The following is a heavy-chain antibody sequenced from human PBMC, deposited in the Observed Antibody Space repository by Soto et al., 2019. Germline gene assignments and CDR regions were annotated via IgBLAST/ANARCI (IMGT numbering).Heavy chain of an antibody. J-gene: IGHJ6*02. D-gene: IGHD2-2*01. V-gene: IGHV3-21*01. CDR3: AIIPNIVVVPVPMDV. Sequence: GGSLRLSCAASGFTFSSYSMNWVRQAPGKGLEWVSSISSSSSYIYYADSVKGRFTISRDNAKNSLYLQMNSLRAEDTAVYYCAIIPNIVVVPVPMDVWGQGTTVTVSS. CDR2: ISSSSSYI. CDR1: GFTFSSYS.